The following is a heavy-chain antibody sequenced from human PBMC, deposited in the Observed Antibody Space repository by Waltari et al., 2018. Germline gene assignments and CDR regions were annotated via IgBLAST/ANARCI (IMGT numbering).Heavy chain of an antibody. CDR3: ARVIVVVVAATYNWFDP. J-gene: IGHJ5*02. V-gene: IGHV4-38-2*02. D-gene: IGHD2-15*01. Sequence: QVQLQESGPGLVKPSETLSLTCTVSGYSFSSGYYWGWLRPPPAQALAWVGSSDHSGSTYYNPTLKSRVTISVDTSKNQSSLKLSSVTAADTAVYYCARVIVVVVAATYNWFDPWGQGTLVTVSS. CDR1: GYSFSSGYY. CDR2: SDHSGST.